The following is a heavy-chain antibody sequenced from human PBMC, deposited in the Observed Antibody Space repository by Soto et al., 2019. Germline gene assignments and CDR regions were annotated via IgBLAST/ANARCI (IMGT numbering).Heavy chain of an antibody. Sequence: QVQLVESGGGVVQPGRSLRLSCAASGFTFSSYGMHWVRQAPGKGLEWVAVISYDGSNKYYADSVKGRFTISRDNSKNTMYLQMNNLRAEDSALYYCAKEFQVRGVVSVFDYWCQGTLVTVSS. V-gene: IGHV3-30*18. J-gene: IGHJ4*02. D-gene: IGHD3-10*01. CDR3: AKEFQVRGVVSVFDY. CDR2: ISYDGSNK. CDR1: GFTFSSYG.